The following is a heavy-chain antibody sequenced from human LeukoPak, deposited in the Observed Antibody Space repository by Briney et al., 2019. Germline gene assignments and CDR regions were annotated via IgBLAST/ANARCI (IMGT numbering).Heavy chain of an antibody. Sequence: ASVKVSCKASGYTFTIYYMHWVRQAPGQGLEWMGIINPSGGSTSYAQKFQGRVIMTRDTSTSTVYMELSSLRSEDTAVYYCARALGYSSSWANWFDPWGQGTLVTVSS. J-gene: IGHJ5*02. CDR3: ARALGYSSSWANWFDP. V-gene: IGHV1-46*01. D-gene: IGHD6-13*01. CDR2: INPSGGST. CDR1: GYTFTIYY.